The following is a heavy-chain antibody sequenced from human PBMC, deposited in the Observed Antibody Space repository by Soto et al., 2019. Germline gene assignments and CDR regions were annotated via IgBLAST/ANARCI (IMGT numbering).Heavy chain of an antibody. CDR2: ISGSGGST. D-gene: IGHD6-19*01. J-gene: IGHJ3*02. V-gene: IGHV3-23*01. CDR3: AKAAPGIVVAGSYAFDI. Sequence: GGSLRLSCAVSGFTFSSYAMSWFRQAPGKGLEWVSTISGSGGSTYYADSVKGRFTISRDNANNTLYLQMNSLRAEDTALYYCAKAAPGIVVAGSYAFDIWGQGTMVTVSS. CDR1: GFTFSSYA.